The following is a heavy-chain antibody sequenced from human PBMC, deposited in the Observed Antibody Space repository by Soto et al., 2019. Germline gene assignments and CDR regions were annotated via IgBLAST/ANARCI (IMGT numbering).Heavy chain of an antibody. CDR3: ARVGRYFDWLSFDY. CDR2: IYYSGST. V-gene: IGHV4-59*01. J-gene: IGHJ4*02. CDR1: GGSISSYY. D-gene: IGHD3-9*01. Sequence: SETLSLTWPVPGGSISSYYWSWIRQPPGKGLEWIGYIYYSGSTNYNPSLKSRVTISVDTSKNQFSLKLSSVTAADTAVYYCARVGRYFDWLSFDYWGQGTLVTVSS.